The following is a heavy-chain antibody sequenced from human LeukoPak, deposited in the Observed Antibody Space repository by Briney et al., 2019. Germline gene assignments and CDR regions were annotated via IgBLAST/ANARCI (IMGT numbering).Heavy chain of an antibody. V-gene: IGHV3-48*03. CDR2: ISSSGSTI. J-gene: IGHJ6*02. CDR1: GFTFSSYE. Sequence: GGSLRLSCAASGFTFSSYEMNWVRQAPGKGLEWGSYISSSGSTIYYADSVKGRFTISRDNAKNSLYLQMHSLRAEDTAVYYCARVGAGRKLSKGTYYYGMDVWGQGTTVTVSS. CDR3: ARVGAGRKLSKGTYYYGMDV. D-gene: IGHD3-16*01.